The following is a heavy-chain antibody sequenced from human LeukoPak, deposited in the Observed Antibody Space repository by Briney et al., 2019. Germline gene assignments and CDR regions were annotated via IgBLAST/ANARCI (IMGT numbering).Heavy chain of an antibody. V-gene: IGHV1-18*01. CDR3: ARDQGYCSSTSCHPSDY. Sequence: GASVKVSCKASGYTFTSYGISWVRQAPGQGLEWMGWISAYNGNTNYAQKLQGRVTLTTDTSTSTAYIELRSLRSDDTAVYYCARDQGYCSSTSCHPSDYWGQGTLVTVSS. D-gene: IGHD2-2*01. CDR1: GYTFTSYG. CDR2: ISAYNGNT. J-gene: IGHJ4*02.